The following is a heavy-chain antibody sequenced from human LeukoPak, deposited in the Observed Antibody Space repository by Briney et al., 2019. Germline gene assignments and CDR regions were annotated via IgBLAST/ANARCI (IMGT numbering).Heavy chain of an antibody. D-gene: IGHD2-2*01. Sequence: GESLQISCKGSGYRFTSYWIGWVRQLPGKGLEWMGIIYPGDSDTRYSPSFQGQVTISADKSISTAYLQWSSLKASDTAMYYCARRIGYCSSTSCYSNWFDPWGQGTLVTVSS. J-gene: IGHJ5*02. V-gene: IGHV5-51*01. CDR1: GYRFTSYW. CDR2: IYPGDSDT. CDR3: ARRIGYCSSTSCYSNWFDP.